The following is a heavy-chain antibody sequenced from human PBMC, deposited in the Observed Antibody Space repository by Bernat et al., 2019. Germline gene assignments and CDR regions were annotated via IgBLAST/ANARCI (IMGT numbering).Heavy chain of an antibody. D-gene: IGHD1-26*01. V-gene: IGHV3-21*05. CDR2: IRSNSDYI. CDR1: GFTFSDYP. J-gene: IGHJ4*02. Sequence: EVHLVESGGGLVKPGGSLSLSCAASGFTFSDYPMNWVRQTPGKGLEWISHIRSNSDYISYGDSVKGRFTISRDNGKNSLYLQMNSLRAEDTAVYYCVRDDMWAFDYWGQGTLVTVSS. CDR3: VRDDMWAFDY.